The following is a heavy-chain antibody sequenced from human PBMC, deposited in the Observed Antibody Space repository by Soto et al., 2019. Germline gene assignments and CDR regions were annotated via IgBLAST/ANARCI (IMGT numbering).Heavy chain of an antibody. V-gene: IGHV3-74*01. D-gene: IGHD2-15*01. CDR2: TNSDGSTS. CDR3: ARGDCVGGSCYSLVGSFYYYMDV. CDR1: GFTFSNYW. J-gene: IGHJ6*03. Sequence: EVQLVESGGGLVQPGGSLRLSCAASGFTFSNYWMYWVRQAPGKGLVWVSRTNSDGSTSSYADSVKGRFTISRDNAKTTLYLQMNSLRAEDTAVYYCARGDCVGGSCYSLVGSFYYYMDVWGKGTTVTVFS.